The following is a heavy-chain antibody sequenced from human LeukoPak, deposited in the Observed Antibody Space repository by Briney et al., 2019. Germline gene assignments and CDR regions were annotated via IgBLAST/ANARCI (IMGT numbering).Heavy chain of an antibody. CDR1: GFTFSTYA. CDR2: ISVSGGTT. CDR3: ARAAMVRGVDYFDS. Sequence: GGSLRLSCEASGFTFSTYAMSWVRQAPGKGLEWVSGISVSGGTTYYADSVKGRFTISRDNSKSTLYLQMNSLRAEDTAVYYCARAAMVRGVDYFDSWGQGALVTVSS. J-gene: IGHJ4*02. V-gene: IGHV3-23*01. D-gene: IGHD3-10*01.